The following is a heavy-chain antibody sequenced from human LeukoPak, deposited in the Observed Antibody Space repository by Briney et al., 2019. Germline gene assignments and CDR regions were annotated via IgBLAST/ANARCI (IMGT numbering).Heavy chain of an antibody. J-gene: IGHJ4*02. D-gene: IGHD6-19*01. CDR2: MSGSGSST. V-gene: IGHV3-23*01. CDR1: GFTFKTYA. Sequence: GGSLRLSCAASGFTFKTYAMNWARQVPGKGPEWVSSMSGSGSSTDYADSVKGRFTISRDNSKNTLYLQMNSLRAGNTALYYCAKDAQGLVRGGIYFDFWGQGSLVTVSS. CDR3: AKDAQGLVRGGIYFDF.